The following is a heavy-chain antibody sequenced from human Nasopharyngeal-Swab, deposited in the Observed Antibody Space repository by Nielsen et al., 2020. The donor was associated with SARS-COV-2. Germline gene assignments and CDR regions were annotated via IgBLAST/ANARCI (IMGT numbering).Heavy chain of an antibody. Sequence: SETLSLTCTVSGGSVSSGSYYWSWIRQPPGKGLEWIGYIYYSGSTNYNPSLKSRVTISVDTSKNQFSLKLSSVTAADTAVYHCAREGSTSPWNGYYYGMDVWGQGTTVTVSS. CDR3: AREGSTSPWNGYYYGMDV. D-gene: IGHD2-2*01. CDR1: GGSVSSGSYY. CDR2: IYYSGST. J-gene: IGHJ6*02. V-gene: IGHV4-61*01.